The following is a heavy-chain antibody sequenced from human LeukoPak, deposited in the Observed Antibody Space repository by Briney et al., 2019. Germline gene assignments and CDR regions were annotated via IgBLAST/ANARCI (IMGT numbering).Heavy chain of an antibody. J-gene: IGHJ4*02. D-gene: IGHD5-24*01. CDR3: VDGTPFDY. CDR2: ISSSGSTI. CDR1: GFTFSVAA. V-gene: IGHV3-48*04. Sequence: QPGGSLRLSCAASGFTFSVAAMTWVRQAPGKGLEWVSFISSSGSTIYYADSVKGRFTISRDNAKNSLYLQMNSLRAEDTAVYYCVDGTPFDYWGQGTLVTVSS.